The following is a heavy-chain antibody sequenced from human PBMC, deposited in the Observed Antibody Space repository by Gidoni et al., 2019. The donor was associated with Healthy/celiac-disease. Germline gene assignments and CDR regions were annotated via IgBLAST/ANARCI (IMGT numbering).Heavy chain of an antibody. Sequence: EVQLVESGGGLVQPGGSLRLSCAASGFTFSSYEMNWVRQAPGKGLEWVSYISSSGSTIYYADSVKGRFIISRDNAKNSLYLQMNSLRAEDTAVYYCARERGHGDFDYWGQGTLVTVSS. V-gene: IGHV3-48*03. CDR1: GFTFSSYE. CDR2: ISSSGSTI. J-gene: IGHJ4*02. CDR3: ARERGHGDFDY.